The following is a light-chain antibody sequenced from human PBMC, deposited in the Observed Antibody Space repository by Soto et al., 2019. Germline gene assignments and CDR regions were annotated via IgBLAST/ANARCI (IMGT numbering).Light chain of an antibody. J-gene: IGKJ2*01. V-gene: IGKV2-30*01. CDR3: MQGTRSPYT. CDR1: QSLVFRDGNTY. CDR2: KVS. Sequence: DVVLTQSPLSLPVTLGQPASISCRSSQSLVFRDGNTYLNWFHQRPGQSPRRLIYKVSHRDSGGTERFSGTGSATDFTLTISRVEAEDVCVYYCMQGTRSPYTFGQGTNLEI.